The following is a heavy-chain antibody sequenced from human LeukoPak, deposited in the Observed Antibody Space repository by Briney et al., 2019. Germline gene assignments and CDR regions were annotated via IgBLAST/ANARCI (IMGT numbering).Heavy chain of an antibody. CDR3: AREVAGSGKNGMDV. D-gene: IGHD6-13*01. Sequence: GGSLRLSCAVFGFNFSSYEMNWVRQAPGKGLQWVSYISTSGRTTYYADSVKGRFTISRDNAKKSLYLQMNSLRGEDTAVYYCAREVAGSGKNGMDVWGHGTTVIVSS. J-gene: IGHJ6*02. V-gene: IGHV3-48*03. CDR1: GFNFSSYE. CDR2: ISTSGRTT.